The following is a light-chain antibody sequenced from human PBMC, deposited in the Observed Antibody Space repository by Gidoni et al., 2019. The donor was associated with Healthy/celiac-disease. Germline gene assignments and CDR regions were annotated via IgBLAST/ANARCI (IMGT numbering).Light chain of an antibody. J-gene: IGKJ2*04. CDR1: QSVSSY. CDR2: DAS. V-gene: IGKV3-11*01. CDR3: QQRSNWPLCS. Sequence: EIVLTQSPATLSLSPGERATLSCRASQSVSSYLAWYQQKPGQAPRLLIYDASNRATGIPARFSGSGSGTDFTLTASSLEPEDFAVYYCQQRSNWPLCSFXQXTKLEIK.